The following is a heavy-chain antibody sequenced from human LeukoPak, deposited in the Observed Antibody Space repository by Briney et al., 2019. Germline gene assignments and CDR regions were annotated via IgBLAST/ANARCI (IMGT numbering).Heavy chain of an antibody. Sequence: GGPLRLSCAASGFTFSNHGMHWVRQAPGKGLEWVALIWYDGSNENYADSVKGRFTISRDSSKNTLYLQMNSLRADDTAVYYCARDLSFGSGSDWGQGTLVTVSP. CDR2: IWYDGSNE. CDR1: GFTFSNHG. D-gene: IGHD3-10*01. V-gene: IGHV3-33*01. CDR3: ARDLSFGSGSD. J-gene: IGHJ4*02.